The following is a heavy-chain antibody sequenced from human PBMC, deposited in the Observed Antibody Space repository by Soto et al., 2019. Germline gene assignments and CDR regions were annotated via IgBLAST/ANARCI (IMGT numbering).Heavy chain of an antibody. J-gene: IGHJ4*02. CDR3: ARAYGSGSYHFDY. D-gene: IGHD3-10*01. V-gene: IGHV4-59*08. Sequence: SETLSLTCTVSGGSISSYYWSWIRQPPGKGLEWIGYIYYSGSTNYNPSLKSRVTISVDTSKNQFSLKLSSVTAADTAVYYCARAYGSGSYHFDYWGQGTLVTVSS. CDR1: GGSISSYY. CDR2: IYYSGST.